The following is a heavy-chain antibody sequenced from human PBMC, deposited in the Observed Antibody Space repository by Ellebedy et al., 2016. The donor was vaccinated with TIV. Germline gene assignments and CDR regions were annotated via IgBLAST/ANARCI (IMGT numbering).Heavy chain of an antibody. CDR3: ARGRVRVGIQGPDNWFDP. CDR2: IYHSGST. Sequence: SETLSLXXTVSGYSISSGYYWGWIRQPPGKGLEWIGSIYHSGSTYYNPSLKSRVTISVDTSKNQFSLKLSSVTAADTAVYYCARGRVRVGIQGPDNWFDPWGQGTLVTVSS. CDR1: GYSISSGYY. J-gene: IGHJ5*02. V-gene: IGHV4-38-2*02. D-gene: IGHD3-10*01.